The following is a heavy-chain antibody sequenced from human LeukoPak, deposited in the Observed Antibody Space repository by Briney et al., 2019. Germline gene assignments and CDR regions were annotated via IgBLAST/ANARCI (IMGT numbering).Heavy chain of an antibody. CDR2: IIPIFGTA. CDR1: GGTFSSYA. J-gene: IGHJ6*03. Sequence: SVKVSCKASGGTFSSYAISWVRQAPGQGLEWMGGIIPIFGTANYAQKFQGRVTITTDESTSTAYMELSSLRSEDTAVYYCARVDTAMVTGVITYYYYMDVWGKGTTVTVSS. CDR3: ARVDTAMVTGVITYYYYMDV. V-gene: IGHV1-69*05. D-gene: IGHD5-18*01.